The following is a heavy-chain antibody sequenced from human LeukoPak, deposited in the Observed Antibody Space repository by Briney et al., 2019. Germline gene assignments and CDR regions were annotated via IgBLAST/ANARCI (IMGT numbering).Heavy chain of an antibody. Sequence: ASVKVSCTASGYTFTGHFVHWVRQAPGQGLGWMGWINPNSGGAKYAQNFQGRVSMTTDTSISTAYMELSRLRSGDTAVYYCARALRTDILTTDYWGQGTLVTVSS. CDR2: INPNSGGA. J-gene: IGHJ4*02. CDR1: GYTFTGHF. D-gene: IGHD3-9*01. CDR3: ARALRTDILTTDY. V-gene: IGHV1-2*02.